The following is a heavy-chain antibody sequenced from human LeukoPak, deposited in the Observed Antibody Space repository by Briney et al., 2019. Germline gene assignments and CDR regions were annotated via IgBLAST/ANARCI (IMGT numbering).Heavy chain of an antibody. CDR1: GYSFTTYW. CDR3: ARQGRIVVVTTTHDAFDI. J-gene: IGHJ3*02. V-gene: IGHV5-51*01. CDR2: IYPVDSDA. Sequence: GESLKISCTGFGYSFTTYWIGWVRQMPGKGLEWMGIIYPVDSDARYSPSLQGQVTISVDKSISTAYLQWSSLKASDTAMYYCARQGRIVVVTTTHDAFDIWGQGTMVTVSS. D-gene: IGHD2-21*02.